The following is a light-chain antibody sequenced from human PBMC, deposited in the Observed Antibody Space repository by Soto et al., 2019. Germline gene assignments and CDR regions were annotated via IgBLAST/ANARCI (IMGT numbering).Light chain of an antibody. CDR1: SSDVGSYNL. J-gene: IGLJ2*01. CDR2: EGS. V-gene: IGLV2-23*03. Sequence: QSALTRPASVSGSPGQSITISCTGTSSDVGSYNLVSWSQQHPGKAPKLMIYEGSKWPSGVSNRFSGSKSGNTASLTISGLQAEDEADYYCCSYAGSSTFYVVFGGGTKLTVL. CDR3: CSYAGSSTFYVV.